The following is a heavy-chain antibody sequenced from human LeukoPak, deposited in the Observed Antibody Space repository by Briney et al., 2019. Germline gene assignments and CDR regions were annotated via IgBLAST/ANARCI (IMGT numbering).Heavy chain of an antibody. CDR2: ISAYNGNT. J-gene: IGHJ5*02. D-gene: IGHD2-2*01. CDR3: ARDPTAFGVVVPAAPSWFDP. CDR1: GYTFTGYY. V-gene: IGHV1-18*04. Sequence: ASVKVSCKASGYTFTGYYMHWVRQAPGQGLEWMGWISAYNGNTNYAQKLQGRVTMTTDTSTSTAYMELRSLRSDDTAVYYCARDPTAFGVVVPAAPSWFDPWGQGTLVTVSS.